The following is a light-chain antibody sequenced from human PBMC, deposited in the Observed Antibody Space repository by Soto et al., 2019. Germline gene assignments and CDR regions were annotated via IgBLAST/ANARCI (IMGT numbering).Light chain of an antibody. V-gene: IGKV1-5*01. Sequence: DIQMTQSPSTLSASVGDRDTITCRASQSISRWLAWYQQKPGKAPNLLIHDGFSLESGVPSRFSGSGSGTEFTLTITSLQPDDFATYYCQQYHTSWTFGQGTKVDIK. CDR2: DGF. CDR3: QQYHTSWT. J-gene: IGKJ1*01. CDR1: QSISRW.